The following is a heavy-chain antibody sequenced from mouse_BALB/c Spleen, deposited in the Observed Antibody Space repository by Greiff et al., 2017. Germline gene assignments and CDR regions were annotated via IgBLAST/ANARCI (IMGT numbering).Heavy chain of an antibody. CDR1: GFTFSNYW. J-gene: IGHJ4*01. CDR2: IRLKSNNYAT. D-gene: IGHD2-4*01. Sequence: EVKVEESGGGLVQPGGSMKLSCVASGFTFSNYWLNWVRQSPEKGLEWVAEIRLKSNNYATHYAESVKGRFTISRDDSNSSVYLQMNYLRAEDTGIYYCTAYEYGAMDYWGQGTSVTVSS. CDR3: TAYEYGAMDY. V-gene: IGHV6-6*02.